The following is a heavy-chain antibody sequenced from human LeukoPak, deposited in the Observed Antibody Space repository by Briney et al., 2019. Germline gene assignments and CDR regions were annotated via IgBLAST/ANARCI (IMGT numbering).Heavy chain of an antibody. J-gene: IGHJ4*02. CDR3: ARGDYYDSSGYDY. D-gene: IGHD3-22*01. V-gene: IGHV4-59*01. CDR2: IYYSGST. CDR1: GGSISSYY. Sequence: SETLSLTCTVSGGSISSYYWSWIRQPPGKGLEWIGYIYYSGSTNYNPSLKSRVTISVDTSKNQFSLKLSSVTAADTAVYYCARGDYYDSSGYDYWGQGILVTVSS.